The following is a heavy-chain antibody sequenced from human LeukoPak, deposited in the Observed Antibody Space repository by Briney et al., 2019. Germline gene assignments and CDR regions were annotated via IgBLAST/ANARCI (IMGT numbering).Heavy chain of an antibody. J-gene: IGHJ4*02. V-gene: IGHV1-8*01. CDR1: GYTFTSYD. CDR2: MNPNSGNT. D-gene: IGHD2-8*01. Sequence: ASVKASCKASGYTFTSYDINWVRQATGHGLEWMGWMNPNSGNTGYAQKFQGRVTMTRNSSISTAYMEWSSLISEDTAVYYCARGHRYCTNGVCEYYFDYWGQGTLVTVSS. CDR3: ARGHRYCTNGVCEYYFDY.